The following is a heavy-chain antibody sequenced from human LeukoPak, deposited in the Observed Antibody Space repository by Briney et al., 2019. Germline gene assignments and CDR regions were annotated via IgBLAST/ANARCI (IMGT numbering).Heavy chain of an antibody. D-gene: IGHD3-10*01. CDR3: ARVVYYYGSGSYSTFGYYYYYMDV. J-gene: IGHJ6*03. CDR2: INPNSGGT. V-gene: IGHV1-2*02. CDR1: GYTFTGYY. Sequence: ASVKVSCKASGYTFTGYYMHWVRQAPGQGLEWMGWINPNSGGTNYAQKFQGRVTMTRDTSISTAYMELSRLRSDDTAVYYCARVVYYYGSGSYSTFGYYYYYMDVWGKGTTVTISS.